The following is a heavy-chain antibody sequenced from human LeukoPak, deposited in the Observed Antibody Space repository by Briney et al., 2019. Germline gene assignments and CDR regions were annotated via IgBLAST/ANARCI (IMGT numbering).Heavy chain of an antibody. CDR3: ARAWPNGDYVFEY. CDR2: VFNSGST. J-gene: IGHJ4*02. D-gene: IGHD4-17*01. CDR1: GGSISSHY. Sequence: SETLSLACTVSGGSISSHYWSWIRQPAGKGLEWIGRVFNSGSTNYNPSLKSRVTMSVDTSKNQFSLKLSSVTAADTAVYYCARAWPNGDYVFEYWGQGTLVIVSS. V-gene: IGHV4-4*07.